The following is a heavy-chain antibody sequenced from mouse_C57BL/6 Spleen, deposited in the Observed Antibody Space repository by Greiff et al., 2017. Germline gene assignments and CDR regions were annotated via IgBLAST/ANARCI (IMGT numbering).Heavy chain of an antibody. V-gene: IGHV5-17*01. Sequence: EVKVVESGGGLVKPGGSLKLSCAASGFTFSDYGMHWVRQAPEKGLEWVAYISSGSSTIYYADTVKGRFTISRDNAKNTLFLQMTSLRSEDTAMYYCARAQLPFDYWGQGTTLTVSS. CDR2: ISSGSSTI. CDR3: ARAQLPFDY. D-gene: IGHD2-12*01. CDR1: GFTFSDYG. J-gene: IGHJ2*01.